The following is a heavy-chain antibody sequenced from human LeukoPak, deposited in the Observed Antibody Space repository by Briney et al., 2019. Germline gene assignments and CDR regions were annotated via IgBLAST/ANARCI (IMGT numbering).Heavy chain of an antibody. D-gene: IGHD3-16*01. CDR2: IYYSGNT. CDR3: ASRTSWGGPDY. CDR1: GCSISSYY. J-gene: IGHJ4*02. V-gene: IGHV4-59*08. Sequence: SETLSLTFTVSGCSISSYYWSWIRQPPGKGLEWIWDIYYSGNTNYNPSFKSRVTISVDTPKNQFSLKPSSVTAADTAVYYCASRTSWGGPDYWGQGTLVTVSS.